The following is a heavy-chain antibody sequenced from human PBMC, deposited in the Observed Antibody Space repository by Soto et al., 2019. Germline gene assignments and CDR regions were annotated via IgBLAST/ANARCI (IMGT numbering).Heavy chain of an antibody. CDR3: AAFRVYSNYVYYYYYGMDV. CDR2: IVVGSGNT. CDR1: GFTFTSSA. Sequence: SVKVSCKASGFTFTSSAVQWVRQARGQRLEWIGWIVVGSGNTNYAQKFQERVTITRYMSTSTAYMELSSLRSEDTAVYYCAAFRVYSNYVYYYYYGMDVWGQGTTVTVSS. V-gene: IGHV1-58*01. D-gene: IGHD4-4*01. J-gene: IGHJ6*02.